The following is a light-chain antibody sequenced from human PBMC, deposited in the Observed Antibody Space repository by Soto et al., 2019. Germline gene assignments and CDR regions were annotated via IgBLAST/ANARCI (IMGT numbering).Light chain of an antibody. V-gene: IGKV3-11*01. CDR3: QQRSNWPLT. J-gene: IGKJ4*01. Sequence: EIVLTQSQATLSLSPGERATLSCRASQSVSSYLTWYQQKPGQAPRLLIYDASNMATGIPARFSGSGSGTDFTLTISSLAPEDFAVYYCQQRSNWPLTFGGGTKVEIK. CDR2: DAS. CDR1: QSVSSY.